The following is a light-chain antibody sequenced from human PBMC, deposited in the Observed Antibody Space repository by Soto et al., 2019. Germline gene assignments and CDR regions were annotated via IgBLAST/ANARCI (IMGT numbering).Light chain of an antibody. J-gene: IGKJ1*01. CDR3: KQSYSSQWT. V-gene: IGKV1-39*01. Sequence: DIQMTQSPSSLSASVGDRVNMTCRASRSISLYLSWYQQKPGKAPNLLIYAVSSLQSGVPSRFSGAGSGTDFTLTIGKLHPEDFTIYYCKQSYSSQWTFGQGTKVEI. CDR2: AVS. CDR1: RSISLY.